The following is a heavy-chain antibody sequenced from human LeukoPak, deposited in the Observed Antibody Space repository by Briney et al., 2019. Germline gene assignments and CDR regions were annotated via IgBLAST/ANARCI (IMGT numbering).Heavy chain of an antibody. J-gene: IGHJ4*02. CDR3: ARDRNYYDYFEY. V-gene: IGHV3-74*01. Sequence: GGSLRLSCAASGFTFSSYWMHWVRQAPGKGLVWVSRINSDGSSTSYADSVKGRFTISRDNANNTLYLQMNSLRAEDTAVYYCARDRNYYDYFEYWGQGTLVTVSS. CDR2: INSDGSST. CDR1: GFTFSSYW. D-gene: IGHD3-10*01.